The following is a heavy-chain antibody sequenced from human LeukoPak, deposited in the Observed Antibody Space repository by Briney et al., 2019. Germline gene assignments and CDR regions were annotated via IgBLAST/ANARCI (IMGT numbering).Heavy chain of an antibody. Sequence: GGSLRPSCAASGFTSSSYAMHWVRQAPGKGLEWVAVISYDGSNKYYADSVKGRFTISRDNPKNTLYLQMNSLRAEDTAVYYCAKGDSSWGQGTMVTVSS. CDR2: ISYDGSNK. D-gene: IGHD3-22*01. CDR1: GFTSSSYA. CDR3: AKGDSS. J-gene: IGHJ3*01. V-gene: IGHV3-30-3*01.